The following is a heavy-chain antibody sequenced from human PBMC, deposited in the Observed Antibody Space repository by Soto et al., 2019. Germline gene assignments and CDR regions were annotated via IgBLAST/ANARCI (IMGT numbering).Heavy chain of an antibody. CDR2: IYYSGST. CDR3: AVGIMITFGGVIGIWFDP. V-gene: IGHV4-39*01. Sequence: ETLSLTCTVSGGSISSSSYYWGWIRQPPGKGLEWIGSIYYSGSTYYNPSLKSRVTISVDTSKNQFSLKLSSVTAADTAVYYCAVGIMITFGGVIGIWFDPWGQGTLVTVSS. CDR1: GGSISSSSYY. J-gene: IGHJ5*02. D-gene: IGHD3-16*02.